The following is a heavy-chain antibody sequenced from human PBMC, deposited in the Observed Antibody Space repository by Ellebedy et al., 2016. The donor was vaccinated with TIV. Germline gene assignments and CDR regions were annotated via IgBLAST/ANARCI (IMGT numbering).Heavy chain of an antibody. D-gene: IGHD3-10*01. J-gene: IGHJ5*02. CDR1: GGTFSSYA. V-gene: IGHV1-69*06. CDR3: ARATYYYGSGQPRTNWFDP. CDR2: IIPIFGTA. Sequence: SVKVSXXASGGTFSSYAISWVRQAPGQGLEWMGGIIPIFGTANYAQKFQGRVTITADKSTSTAYIELSSLRSEDTAVYYCARATYYYGSGQPRTNWFDPWGQGTLVTVSS.